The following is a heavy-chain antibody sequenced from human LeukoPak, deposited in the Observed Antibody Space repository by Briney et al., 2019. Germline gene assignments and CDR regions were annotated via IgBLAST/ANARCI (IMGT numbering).Heavy chain of an antibody. CDR1: GFTFSSYE. J-gene: IGHJ4*02. CDR3: AKGDGEMATITASIDY. D-gene: IGHD5-24*01. V-gene: IGHV3-21*01. Sequence: PGGSLRLSCAASGFTFSSYEMNWVRQAPGKGLEWVSSISSGGSYIYYADSVKGRFTISRDNSKNTLYLQMNSLRAEDTAVYYCAKGDGEMATITASIDYWGQGTLVTVSS. CDR2: ISSGGSYI.